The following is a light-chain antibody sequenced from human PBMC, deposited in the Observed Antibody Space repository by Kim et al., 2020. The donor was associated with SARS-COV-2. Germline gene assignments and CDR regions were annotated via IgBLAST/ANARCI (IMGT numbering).Light chain of an antibody. CDR2: DVS. CDR3: SSYTSSSTWV. CDR1: SSDVGGYNY. V-gene: IGLV2-14*03. J-gene: IGLJ3*02. Sequence: SSLPPPASVSGSPGQSITISCTGTSSDVGGYNYVSWYQQHPGKAPKLMIYDVSNRPSGVSNRFSCSKSGNTASLTISGLQAEDEADYYCSSYTSSSTWVFGGGTQLTVL.